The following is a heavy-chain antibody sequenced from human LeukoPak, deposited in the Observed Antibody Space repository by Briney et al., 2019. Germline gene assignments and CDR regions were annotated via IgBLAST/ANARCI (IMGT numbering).Heavy chain of an antibody. CDR1: GGSISSYY. V-gene: IGHV4-59*08. CDR3: ARHLTVERRASFDY. J-gene: IGHJ4*02. Sequence: SETLSLTCTVSGGSISSYYWSWIRQPPGKGLEWIGYIYYSGSTNYNPSLKSRVTISVDTSKNQFSLKLSSVTAADTAVYYCARHLTVERRASFDYWGQGTLVTVSS. CDR2: IYYSGST. D-gene: IGHD1-1*01.